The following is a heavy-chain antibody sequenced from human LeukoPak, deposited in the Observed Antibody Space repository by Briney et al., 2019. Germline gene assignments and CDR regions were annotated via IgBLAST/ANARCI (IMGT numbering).Heavy chain of an antibody. CDR1: GGSITTYY. Sequence: SETLSLTCNVSGGSITTYYWNWIRQSPGKGLEWIGYIYYTGSTSYNPSLKSRVTLSVDTARNQFSLKLSSVTAADTAVYYCAREAPFYCSSTSCRALPFDYWGQGTLVTVSS. CDR3: AREAPFYCSSTSCRALPFDY. V-gene: IGHV4-59*12. J-gene: IGHJ4*02. D-gene: IGHD2-2*01. CDR2: IYYTGST.